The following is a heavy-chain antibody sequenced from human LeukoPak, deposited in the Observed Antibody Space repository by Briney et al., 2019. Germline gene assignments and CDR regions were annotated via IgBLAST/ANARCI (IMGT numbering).Heavy chain of an antibody. CDR1: GGSISSYY. D-gene: IGHD1-26*01. V-gene: IGHV4-4*07. CDR3: ARAIIAPRQVGDAFDI. CDR2: IYTSGGT. J-gene: IGHJ3*02. Sequence: PSETLSLTCTVSGGSISSYYWSWIRQPAGKGLEWIGRIYTSGGTNYNPSLKSRVTMSVDTSKNQFSLKLSSVTAADTAVYYCARAIIAPRQVGDAFDIWGQGTMVTVSS.